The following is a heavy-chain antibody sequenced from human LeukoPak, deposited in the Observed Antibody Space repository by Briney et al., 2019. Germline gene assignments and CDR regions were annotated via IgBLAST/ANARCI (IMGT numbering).Heavy chain of an antibody. CDR3: SRGSIAYYYMDV. V-gene: IGHV4-38-2*02. J-gene: IGHJ6*03. Sequence: SGTLSLTCTVSGYYISSGFYWGWIRPPPGKGLVWIGSIYHSGSTYYNPSLKSRVTISVDTSKNQFSLQLSSLTAADTADYYCSRGSIAYYYMDVGGKGTTVSISS. CDR2: IYHSGST. D-gene: IGHD6-13*01. CDR1: GYYISSGFY.